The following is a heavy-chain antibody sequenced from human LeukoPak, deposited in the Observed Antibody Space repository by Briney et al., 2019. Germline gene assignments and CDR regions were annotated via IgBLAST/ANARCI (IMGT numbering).Heavy chain of an antibody. V-gene: IGHV3-30*02. D-gene: IGHD5-18*01. CDR2: IWYDGRDI. CDR3: AKDPYSYGSYFDY. J-gene: IGHJ4*02. CDR1: GFTFSGCG. Sequence: AGGSLRLSCAASGFTFSGCGMHWVRQAPGKGLEWVAFIWYDGRDIYYADSVKGRFTISRDNSKNTLYLQMNSLRAEDTAMYYRAKDPYSYGSYFDYWGQGTLVTVSS.